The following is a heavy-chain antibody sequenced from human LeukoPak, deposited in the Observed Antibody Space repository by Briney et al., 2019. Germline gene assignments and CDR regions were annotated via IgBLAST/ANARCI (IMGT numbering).Heavy chain of an antibody. CDR2: ISGSGGST. Sequence: GGSLRLSCAASGFTFSDYYMSWVRQAPGTGLEWVSAISGSGGSTYYADSVKGRFTISRDNSKNTLYLQMDSLRAEDTAVYYCAKDSANVYFYYYYMDVWGRGTTVTISS. CDR1: GFTFSDYY. D-gene: IGHD3-10*01. J-gene: IGHJ6*03. V-gene: IGHV3-23*01. CDR3: AKDSANVYFYYYYMDV.